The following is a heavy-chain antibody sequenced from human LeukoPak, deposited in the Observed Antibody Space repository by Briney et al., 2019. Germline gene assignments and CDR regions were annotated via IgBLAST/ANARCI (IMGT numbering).Heavy chain of an antibody. CDR3: AKELDGVKLLWFGELLSNYGMDV. CDR2: ISSSSSYI. Sequence: GGSLRLSCAASGFTFSSYSMNWVRQAPGKGLEWVSSISSSSSYIYYADSVKGRFTISRDNAKNSLYLQMNSLRAEDTAVYYCAKELDGVKLLWFGELLSNYGMDVWGQGTTVTVSS. J-gene: IGHJ6*02. D-gene: IGHD3-10*01. CDR1: GFTFSSYS. V-gene: IGHV3-21*01.